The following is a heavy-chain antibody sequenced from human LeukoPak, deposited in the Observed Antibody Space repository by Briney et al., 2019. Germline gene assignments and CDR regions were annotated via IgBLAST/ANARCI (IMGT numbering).Heavy chain of an antibody. J-gene: IGHJ4*02. CDR2: ISYDGSNK. CDR3: ARDLDEDTAMVTSFLLNY. V-gene: IGHV3-30-3*01. CDR1: GFTFSSYA. D-gene: IGHD5-18*01. Sequence: GGSLRLSCAASGFTFSSYAMHWVRQAPGKGLEWVAVISYDGSNKYYADSVKGRFTISRDNSKNTLYLQMNSLRAEDTAVYYCARDLDEDTAMVTSFLLNYWGQGTLVTVSS.